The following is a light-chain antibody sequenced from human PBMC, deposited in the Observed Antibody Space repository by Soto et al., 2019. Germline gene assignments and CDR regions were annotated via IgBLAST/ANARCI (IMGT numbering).Light chain of an antibody. CDR3: QQYGSSPGLFT. CDR2: GAS. CDR1: QSVTSYY. J-gene: IGKJ3*01. V-gene: IGKV3-20*01. Sequence: EIVLTQSPGTLSLSPGERATLSCRASQSVTSYYLAWYQQKPGQAPRLLIYGASRRATDIPDRFSGSGSGTDFTLTISSLEPEDFAVYYCQQYGSSPGLFTFGPGTKVDIK.